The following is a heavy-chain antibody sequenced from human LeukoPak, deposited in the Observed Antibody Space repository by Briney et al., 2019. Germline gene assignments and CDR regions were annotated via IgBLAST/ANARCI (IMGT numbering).Heavy chain of an antibody. CDR1: GFTFSTYA. D-gene: IGHD5-12*01. Sequence: GGSLRLSCAASGFTFSTYAMNWVRQAPGKGLEWVSGISGSGGSTYYADSVKGRFTISRDNSKNTLYLQMNSLRAEDTAVYYCAKRGDSGYDYEDYYYYGMDVWGQGTTVTVSS. CDR3: AKRGDSGYDYEDYYYYGMDV. J-gene: IGHJ6*02. CDR2: ISGSGGST. V-gene: IGHV3-23*01.